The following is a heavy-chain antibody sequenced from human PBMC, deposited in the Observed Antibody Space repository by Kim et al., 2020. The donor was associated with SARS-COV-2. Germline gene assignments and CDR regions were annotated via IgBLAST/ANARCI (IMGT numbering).Heavy chain of an antibody. Sequence: SETLSLTCAVSGGSISSSNWWSWVRQPPGKGLEWIGEIYHSGSTNYNPSLKSRVTISVDKSKNQFSLKLSSVTAADTAVYYCARSSGYIGSSGWYASHWGQGTLVTVSS. CDR3: ARSSGYIGSSGWYASH. J-gene: IGHJ4*02. D-gene: IGHD6-19*01. CDR1: GGSISSSNW. CDR2: IYHSGST. V-gene: IGHV4-4*02.